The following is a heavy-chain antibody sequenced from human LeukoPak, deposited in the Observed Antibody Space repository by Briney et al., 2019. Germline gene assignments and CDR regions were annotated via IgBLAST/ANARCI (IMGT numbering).Heavy chain of an antibody. CDR2: IYTSGST. D-gene: IGHD4-11*01. V-gene: IGHV4-4*07. Sequence: SETLSLTCTVSGGSISSYYWSWIRQPAGEGLEWIGRIYTSGSTNYNPSLKSRVTISVDTSKNQFSLKLSSVTAADTAVYYCARDGLTTSKKYNWFDPWGQGTLVTVSS. CDR3: ARDGLTTSKKYNWFDP. J-gene: IGHJ5*02. CDR1: GGSISSYY.